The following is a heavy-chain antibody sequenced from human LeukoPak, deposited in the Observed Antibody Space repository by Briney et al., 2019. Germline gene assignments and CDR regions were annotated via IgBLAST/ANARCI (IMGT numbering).Heavy chain of an antibody. J-gene: IGHJ6*03. CDR1: GGSISSSGYY. Sequence: SETLSLTCTVSGGSISSSGYYWGWIRQPPGKGLEWIGSIYYSGSTYYNPSLKSRVTISVDTSKNQFSLKLSSVTAADTAVYYCARLYGDKYYYYYYYMDVWGKGTTVTVSS. CDR3: ARLYGDKYYYYYYYMDV. D-gene: IGHD4-23*01. V-gene: IGHV4-39*01. CDR2: IYYSGST.